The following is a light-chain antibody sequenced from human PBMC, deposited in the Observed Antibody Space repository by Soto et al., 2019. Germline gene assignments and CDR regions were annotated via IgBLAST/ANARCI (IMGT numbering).Light chain of an antibody. CDR1: QSVSSY. V-gene: IGKV3-11*01. CDR3: QQRSNWLSIT. Sequence: EVVLTQSPATLSFSPCEIATLSCSSSQSVSSYLAWYQQKPGQAPRLLIYDASNRATGIPARFSGSGSGTDFTLTISSLEPEDFAVYYCQQRSNWLSITFGQGTRLEIK. J-gene: IGKJ5*01. CDR2: DAS.